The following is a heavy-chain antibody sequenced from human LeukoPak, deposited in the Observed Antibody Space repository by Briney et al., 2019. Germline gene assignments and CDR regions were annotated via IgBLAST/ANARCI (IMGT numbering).Heavy chain of an antibody. CDR1: GGTFSSYA. CDR2: IIPIFGTA. J-gene: IGHJ3*02. D-gene: IGHD2-2*01. CDR3: AIKRWGVVPAAPGHAFDI. Sequence: SVKVSCKASGGTFSSYAISWVRQAPGQGLEWMGGIIPIFGTANYAQKFQGRVTITTDESTSTAYMELSSLRSEDTAVYYCAIKRWGVVPAAPGHAFDIWGQGTMVTVSS. V-gene: IGHV1-69*05.